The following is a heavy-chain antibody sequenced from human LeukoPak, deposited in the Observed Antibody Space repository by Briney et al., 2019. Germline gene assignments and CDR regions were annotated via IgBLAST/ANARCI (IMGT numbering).Heavy chain of an antibody. Sequence: GGSLRLSCAASGFTFSGSAMHWVRQASGKGLEWVGRIRSKANSYATAYAESVIGRFTISRDDSKNTAYLQMNSLKTEDTAVYYCSSTDWGYFQHWGQGTLVTVPS. CDR1: GFTFSGSA. CDR3: SSTDWGYFQH. V-gene: IGHV3-73*01. J-gene: IGHJ1*01. CDR2: IRSKANSYAT. D-gene: IGHD7-27*01.